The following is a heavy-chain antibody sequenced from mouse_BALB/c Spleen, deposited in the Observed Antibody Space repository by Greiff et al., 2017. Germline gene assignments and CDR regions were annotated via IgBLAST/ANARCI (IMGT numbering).Heavy chain of an antibody. CDR2: ISSGSSTI. J-gene: IGHJ4*01. CDR3: ARRWGGYAMDY. V-gene: IGHV5-17*02. D-gene: IGHD1-1*02. CDR1: GFTFSSFG. Sequence: EVQGVESGGGLVQPGGSRKLSCAASGFTFSSFGMHWVRQAPEKGLEWVAYISSGSSTIYYADTVKGRFTISRDNPKNTLFLQMTSLRSEDTAMYYCARRWGGYAMDYWGQGTSVTVSS.